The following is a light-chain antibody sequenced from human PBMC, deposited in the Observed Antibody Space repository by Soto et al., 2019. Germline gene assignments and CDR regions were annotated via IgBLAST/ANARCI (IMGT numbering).Light chain of an antibody. CDR2: GAS. CDR1: QSVRSSY. CDR3: QQYGIPPQP. J-gene: IGKJ1*01. V-gene: IGKV3-20*01. Sequence: IVLTQYPGTLSLSPGERATLSCMASQSVRSSYLAWYQQKPGQAPRLLIYGASSRATGIPDRISGSGSGTDFTLTISRLEPEDFAVYYCQQYGIPPQPFCQGTKVEIK.